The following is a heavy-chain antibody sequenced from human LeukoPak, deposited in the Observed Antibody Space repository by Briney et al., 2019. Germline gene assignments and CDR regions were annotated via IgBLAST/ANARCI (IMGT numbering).Heavy chain of an antibody. V-gene: IGHV3-7*01. Sequence: GGSPRLSCAASGFTFSSYWMSWVRQAPGKGLEWVANIKQDGSEKYYVDSVKGRFTISRDNAKNSLYLQMNSLRAEDTAVYYCARTEVYYDFWSGYYRDYGMDVWGKGTTVTVSS. CDR2: IKQDGSEK. D-gene: IGHD3-3*01. CDR3: ARTEVYYDFWSGYYRDYGMDV. J-gene: IGHJ6*04. CDR1: GFTFSSYW.